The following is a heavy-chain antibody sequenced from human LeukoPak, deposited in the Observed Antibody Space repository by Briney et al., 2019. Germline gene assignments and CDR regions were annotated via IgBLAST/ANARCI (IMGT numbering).Heavy chain of an antibody. Sequence: ASVKVSCKLSGGTFTRDAISWVRQAPGEGLEWMGWINAGNGNTKYSQKFQGRVTITRDTSASTAYMELGSLRSEDTAVYYCARASVAYYYDSSGSHWDYWGQGTLVTVSS. CDR3: ARASVAYYYDSSGSHWDY. J-gene: IGHJ4*02. CDR1: GGTFTRDA. V-gene: IGHV1-3*01. CDR2: INAGNGNT. D-gene: IGHD3-22*01.